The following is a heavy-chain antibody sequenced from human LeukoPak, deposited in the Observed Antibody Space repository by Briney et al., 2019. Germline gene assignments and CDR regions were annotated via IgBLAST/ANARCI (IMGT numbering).Heavy chain of an antibody. CDR3: ARGVVEMATIDYFDY. V-gene: IGHV4-59*01. CDR1: GGSISSYY. Sequence: SETLSLTCTVSGGSISSYYWSWIRQPPGKGLEWIGYIYYSGSTNYNPSLKSRVTISVDTSKNQFSLKLSSVTAADTAVYYCARGVVEMATIDYFDYWGQGTLVTVSS. D-gene: IGHD5-24*01. J-gene: IGHJ4*02. CDR2: IYYSGST.